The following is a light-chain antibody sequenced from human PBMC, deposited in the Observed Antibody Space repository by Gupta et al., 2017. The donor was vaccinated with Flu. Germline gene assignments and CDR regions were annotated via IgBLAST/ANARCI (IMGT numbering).Light chain of an antibody. CDR3: QQYNHWPPDT. J-gene: IGKJ2*01. V-gene: IGKV3-15*01. Sequence: ETVMTQPPATLSVSPGERATLSCRASQSIHYNLAWYQQNPGQAPRLLIYCTFTRAAGVPARFSSSRSGTAFTLIISSVQSADVAVYYCQQYNHWPPDTFGQGTKLEIK. CDR1: QSIHYN. CDR2: CTF.